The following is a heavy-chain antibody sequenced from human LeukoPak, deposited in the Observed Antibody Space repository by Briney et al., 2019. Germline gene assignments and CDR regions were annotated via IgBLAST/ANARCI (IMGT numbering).Heavy chain of an antibody. J-gene: IGHJ4*02. V-gene: IGHV3-30*18. CDR2: ISCGDGSNK. CDR3: AKGSTFFDS. Sequence: PGRSLRLSCATSGFTFSSYGMHWVRQAPGKGLEWVAVISCGDGSNKYYADSVKGRFTISRDNSKNTLYLQMNSLRPEDTAVYYCAKGSTFFDSWGQGTLVTVSS. D-gene: IGHD2/OR15-2a*01. CDR1: GFTFSSYG.